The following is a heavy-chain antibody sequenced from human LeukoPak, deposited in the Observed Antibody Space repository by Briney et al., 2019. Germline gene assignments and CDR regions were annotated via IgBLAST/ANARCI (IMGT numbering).Heavy chain of an antibody. Sequence: SETLSLTCAVYGGSFSGYYWSWIRQPPGKGLEWIGEINHSGSTNYDPSLKSRVTISVDTSKNQFSLKLSSVTAADTAVYYCARGSSYSGYAHWGQGTLVTVSS. CDR2: INHSGST. CDR1: GGSFSGYY. CDR3: ARGSSYSGYAH. D-gene: IGHD5-12*01. J-gene: IGHJ4*02. V-gene: IGHV4-34*01.